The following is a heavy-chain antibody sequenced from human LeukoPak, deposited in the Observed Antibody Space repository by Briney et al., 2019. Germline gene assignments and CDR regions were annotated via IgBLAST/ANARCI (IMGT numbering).Heavy chain of an antibody. CDR3: AKDPRGPLKPYGYGPYFDY. CDR1: GFTFSSYA. D-gene: IGHD5-18*01. V-gene: IGHV3-30-3*01. Sequence: PGGSLRLSCAASGFTFSSYAMHWVRQAPGKGLEWVAVISYDGSNKYYADSVKGRFTISRDNSKNTLYLQMNSLRAEDTAVYYCAKDPRGPLKPYGYGPYFDYWGQEPLVTVSS. J-gene: IGHJ4*02. CDR2: ISYDGSNK.